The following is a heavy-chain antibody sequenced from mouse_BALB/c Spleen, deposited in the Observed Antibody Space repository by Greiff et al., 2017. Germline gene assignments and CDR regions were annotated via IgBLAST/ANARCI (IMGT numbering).Heavy chain of an antibody. J-gene: IGHJ2*01. V-gene: IGHV1-7*01. CDR2: INPSTGYT. CDR3: ARRLLRYYFDY. Sequence: VKLVESGAELAKPGASVKMSCKASGYTFTSYWMHWVKQRPGQGLEWIGYINPSTGYTEYNQKFKDKATLTADKSSSTAYMQLSSLTSEDSAVYYCARRLLRYYFDYWGQGTTLTVSS. D-gene: IGHD1-1*01. CDR1: GYTFTSYW.